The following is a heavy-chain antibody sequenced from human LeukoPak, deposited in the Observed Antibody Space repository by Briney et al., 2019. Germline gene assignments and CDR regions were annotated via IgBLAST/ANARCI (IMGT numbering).Heavy chain of an antibody. CDR1: GRSISNYY. V-gene: IGHV4-59*08. CDR3: ARGIAAAPGPNEYYYYGMDV. Sequence: PSETLSLTCTVSGRSISNYYWSWIRQPPGKGLEWIGYISYIGSTNYNPSLRSRVAISEDTSRNQFSLRLNSVTAADTAVYYCARGIAAAPGPNEYYYYGMDVWGQGTTVTVSS. J-gene: IGHJ6*02. CDR2: ISYIGST. D-gene: IGHD6-13*01.